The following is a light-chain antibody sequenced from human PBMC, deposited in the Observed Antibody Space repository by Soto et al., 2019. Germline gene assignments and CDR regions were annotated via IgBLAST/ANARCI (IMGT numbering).Light chain of an antibody. CDR1: SSDVGSYNL. Sequence: QSVLTQPASVSGSPGQSITISCTGTSSDVGSYNLVSWYQQHPGKAPKLMIYEGSKRPSGVSNRFSGSKSGNTAPLTISGLQAGDEADYYCCSYAGSSTYVFGTGTKVTVL. V-gene: IGLV2-23*01. CDR3: CSYAGSSTYV. J-gene: IGLJ1*01. CDR2: EGS.